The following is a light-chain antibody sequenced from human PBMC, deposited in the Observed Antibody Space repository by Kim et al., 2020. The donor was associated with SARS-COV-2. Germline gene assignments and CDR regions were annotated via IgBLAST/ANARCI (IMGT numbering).Light chain of an antibody. CDR1: SSDIGSRNY. V-gene: IGLV2-14*03. CDR3: SSFTSSISYV. CDR2: DVS. Sequence: QSALTQPASVSGSPGQSIIISCTGSSSDIGSRNYVSWYQQYPGKAPNLMIYDVSRRPSGVSNRFSGSKSGNTASLTISGLQAEDDADYYCSSFTSSISYVFGTGTKVTVL. J-gene: IGLJ1*01.